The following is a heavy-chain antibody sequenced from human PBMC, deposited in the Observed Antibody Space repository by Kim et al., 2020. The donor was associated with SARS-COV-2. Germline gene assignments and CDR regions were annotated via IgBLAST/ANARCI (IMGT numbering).Heavy chain of an antibody. Sequence: GGSLRLSCAASGFTVTNYWMHWVRQAPGKGLVWVSRIKSEGTGISYPDSVKGRFTISRDNVNNTLYLQMNNLRAEDTAVYYCASDTVLYGLDVWGQGTTVTVSS. CDR1: GFTVTNYW. J-gene: IGHJ6*02. V-gene: IGHV3-74*01. CDR3: ASDTVLYGLDV. D-gene: IGHD4-4*01. CDR2: IKSEGTGI.